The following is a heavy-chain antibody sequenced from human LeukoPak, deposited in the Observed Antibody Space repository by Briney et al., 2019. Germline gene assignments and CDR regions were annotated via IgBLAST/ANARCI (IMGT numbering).Heavy chain of an antibody. V-gene: IGHV3-23*01. CDR2: INRSGRT. CDR1: GFTFSTFD. CDR3: AKGGYFAFET. J-gene: IGHJ3*02. D-gene: IGHD2-2*03. Sequence: GGSLRLSCAASGFTFSTFDMQWVRQAPGKGLEWVSGINRSGRTYYTDSVKGRFTISRDNSKNTLYLQMNSLRAEDTAVYYCAKGGYFAFETWGQGTMVAVSS.